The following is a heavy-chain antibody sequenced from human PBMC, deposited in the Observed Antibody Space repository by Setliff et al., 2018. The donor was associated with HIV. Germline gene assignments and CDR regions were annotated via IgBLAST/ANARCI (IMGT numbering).Heavy chain of an antibody. J-gene: IGHJ6*03. CDR3: ARGKGSGWLTYYYYMDV. D-gene: IGHD6-19*01. CDR1: GGSFSGYY. CDR2: INHSGST. V-gene: IGHV4-34*01. Sequence: SETLSLTCAVYGGSFSGYYWSWIRQPPGKGLEWIGEINHSGSTNYNPSLKSRVTISVDTSKNQFSLKLSSVTAADTAVYYCARGKGSGWLTYYYYMDVWGKGTTVT.